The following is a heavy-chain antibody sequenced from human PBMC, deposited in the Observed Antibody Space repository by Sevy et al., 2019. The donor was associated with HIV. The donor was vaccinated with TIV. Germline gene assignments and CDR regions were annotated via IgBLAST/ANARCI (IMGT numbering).Heavy chain of an antibody. CDR3: ARDYRITMVQGSPNYYYGIDV. J-gene: IGHJ6*02. CDR2: IYYSGST. D-gene: IGHD3-10*01. V-gene: IGHV4-59*01. CDR1: GGSISSYY. Sequence: SENLSLTCTVSGGSISSYYWSWIRQPPGKGLEWIGYIYYSGSTNYNPSLKSRVTISVDTSKNQFSLKLSSVTAADTAVYYCARDYRITMVQGSPNYYYGIDVWGQGTTVTVSS.